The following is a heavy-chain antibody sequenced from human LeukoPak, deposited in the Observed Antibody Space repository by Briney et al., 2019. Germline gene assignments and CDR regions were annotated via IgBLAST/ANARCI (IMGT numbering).Heavy chain of an antibody. J-gene: IGHJ4*02. CDR3: ARYDGGSGPFDY. Sequence: GGSLRLSCAASGFTFSSYAMSWVRQAPGKGLEWVSVLYSGGNTYYADSVKGRLTISRDKSKNTLYLQINSLRAEDTAVYDCARYDGGSGPFDYGGQGTLVTVSS. V-gene: IGHV3-53*01. D-gene: IGHD3-10*01. CDR2: LYSGGNT. CDR1: GFTFSSYA.